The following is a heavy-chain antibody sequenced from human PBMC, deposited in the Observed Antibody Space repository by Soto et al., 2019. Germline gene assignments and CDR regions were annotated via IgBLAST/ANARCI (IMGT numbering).Heavy chain of an antibody. V-gene: IGHV1-69*01. CDR3: ARAGPPDIAWFDP. CDR2: GSA. D-gene: IGHD2-15*01. J-gene: IGHJ5*02. Sequence: QVQLVQSGAEVKKPGSSVKVSCKASGGTFSIYTISWVRQAPGQGLEWMGGSANSAQKFKGRLTVTADESTSTVYLELSSLTSEDTAVYYCARAGPPDIAWFDPWGQGTLVSVSS. CDR1: GGTFSIYT.